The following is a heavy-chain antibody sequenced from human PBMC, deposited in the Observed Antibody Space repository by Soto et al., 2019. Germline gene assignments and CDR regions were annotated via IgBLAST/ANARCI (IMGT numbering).Heavy chain of an antibody. V-gene: IGHV4-31*03. D-gene: IGHD6-6*01. J-gene: IGHJ6*02. CDR2: IYYSGST. CDR3: ARGDGSSSGDYYYGMDV. Sequence: SETLSLTCTVSGGSISSGGYYWSWIRQHPGKGLEWIGYIYYSGSTYYNPSLKSRVTISVDTSKNQFSLKLSSVTAADTAVYYCARGDGSSSGDYYYGMDVWGQGTTVTVSS. CDR1: GGSISSGGYY.